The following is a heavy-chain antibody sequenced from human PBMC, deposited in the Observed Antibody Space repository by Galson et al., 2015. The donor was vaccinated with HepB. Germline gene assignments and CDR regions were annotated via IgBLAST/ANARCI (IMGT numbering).Heavy chain of an antibody. CDR1: GYTFTSYY. V-gene: IGHV1-46*01. CDR3: ARAQIQDDFWSGYSLFDY. CDR2: INPSGGST. J-gene: IGHJ4*02. D-gene: IGHD3-3*01. Sequence: SVKVSCKASGYTFTSYYMHWVRQAPGQGLEWMGIINPSGGSTSYAQKFQGRVTMTRDTSTSTVYMELSSLRSEDTAVYYCARAQIQDDFWSGYSLFDYWGQGTLVTVSS.